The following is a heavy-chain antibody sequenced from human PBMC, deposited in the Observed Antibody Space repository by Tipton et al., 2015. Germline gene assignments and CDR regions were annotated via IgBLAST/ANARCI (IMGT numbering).Heavy chain of an antibody. CDR1: GDSISSGSYY. J-gene: IGHJ4*02. D-gene: IGHD2-21*01. V-gene: IGHV4-39*07. CDR3: ARRCGADCYWGYYFDH. Sequence: TLSLTCTVSGDSISSGSYYWGWIRQPPGKGLEWIGEINHSGSTNYNPSPKSRVTISADKSKNQFSLNLKSVTAADTAVYYCARRCGADCYWGYYFDHWGQGTLVNVSS. CDR2: INHSGST.